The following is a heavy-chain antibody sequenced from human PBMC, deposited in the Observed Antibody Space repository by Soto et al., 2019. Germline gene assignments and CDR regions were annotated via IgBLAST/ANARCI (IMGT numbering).Heavy chain of an antibody. J-gene: IGHJ4*02. Sequence: EVQLLESGGGLVQPGGSLRLSFAASGFTFSSYAMSWVRQAPGKGLEWDSAISGSGGSTYYADSVKGRFTISRDNSKNTLYLQMNSLRAEDTAVYYCAPHLWFGELYYWGQGTLVTVSS. D-gene: IGHD3-10*01. V-gene: IGHV3-23*01. CDR2: ISGSGGST. CDR3: APHLWFGELYY. CDR1: GFTFSSYA.